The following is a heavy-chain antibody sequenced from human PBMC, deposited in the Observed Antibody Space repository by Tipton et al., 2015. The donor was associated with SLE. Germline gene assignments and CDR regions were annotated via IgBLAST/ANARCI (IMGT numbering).Heavy chain of an antibody. D-gene: IGHD3-10*01. V-gene: IGHV4-61*08. J-gene: IGHJ4*02. CDR1: GGSISSGDYY. CDR2: IYYSGST. Sequence: TLSLTCTVSGGSISSGDYYWSWIRQPPGKGLEWIGYIYYSGSTNYNPSLKSRVTISVDTSKNQFSLKLSSVTAADTAVYYCAREHAVTMVRGVIGPFDYWGQGTLVTVSS. CDR3: AREHAVTMVRGVIGPFDY.